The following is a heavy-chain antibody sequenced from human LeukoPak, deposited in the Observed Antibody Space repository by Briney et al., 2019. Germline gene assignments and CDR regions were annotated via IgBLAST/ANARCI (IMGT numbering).Heavy chain of an antibody. CDR2: IYYSGST. CDR1: GGSISSYY. Sequence: PSETLSLTCTVSGGSISSYYWSWIRQPPGKGLEWIGYIYYSGSTNYNPSLKSRVTISVDTSKNQFSLKLSSVTAADTAVYYCVRALSSSWRDYYYYYMDVWGKGTTVTVSS. CDR3: VRALSSSWRDYYYYYMDV. J-gene: IGHJ6*03. V-gene: IGHV4-59*08. D-gene: IGHD6-6*01.